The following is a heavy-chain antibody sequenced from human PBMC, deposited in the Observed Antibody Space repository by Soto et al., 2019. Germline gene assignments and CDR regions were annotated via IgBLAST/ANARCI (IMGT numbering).Heavy chain of an antibody. Sequence: EVQLVESGGGLVQPGGSLRLSCAASGFIVSSNYMSWVRQAPGKGLEWVSGIYTSGSTYYADSVKGRFTISRDNSMNTRSRQMNPVRAEDTGVYYCVWGEAALDVWGQGT. CDR1: GFIVSSNY. CDR2: IYTSGST. CDR3: VWGEAALDV. D-gene: IGHD3-16*01. V-gene: IGHV3-66*01. J-gene: IGHJ3*01.